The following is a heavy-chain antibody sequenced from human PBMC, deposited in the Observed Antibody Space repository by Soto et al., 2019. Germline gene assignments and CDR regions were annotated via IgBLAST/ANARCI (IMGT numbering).Heavy chain of an antibody. CDR3: VKGDYDFWSGYYRERYYYYYMDV. Sequence: GGSLRLSCSASGFTFSSYAMHWVRQAPGKGLEYVSAISSNGGSTYYADSVKGRFTISRDNSKNTLYLQMSSLRAEDTAVYYCVKGDYDFWSGYYRERYYYYYMDVWGKGTTVTVPS. CDR1: GFTFSSYA. J-gene: IGHJ6*03. V-gene: IGHV3-64D*08. CDR2: ISSNGGST. D-gene: IGHD3-3*01.